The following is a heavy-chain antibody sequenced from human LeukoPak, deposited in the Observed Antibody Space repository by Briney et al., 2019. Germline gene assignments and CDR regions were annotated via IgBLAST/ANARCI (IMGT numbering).Heavy chain of an antibody. CDR3: AKDWTDTSGYYDY. CDR2: ISSSDRTT. D-gene: IGHD3-22*01. CDR1: GFIFSSYS. V-gene: IGHV3-48*04. Sequence: GGSLRLSCAASGFIFSSYSMNWVRQAPGKGLEWISYISSSDRTTDLADSVRGRFTISRDNAKNSLYLQMNSLRAEDTAIYYCAKDWTDTSGYYDYWGQGTLVTVSS. J-gene: IGHJ4*02.